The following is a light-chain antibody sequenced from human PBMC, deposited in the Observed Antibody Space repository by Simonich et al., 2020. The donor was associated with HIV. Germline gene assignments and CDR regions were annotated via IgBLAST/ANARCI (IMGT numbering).Light chain of an antibody. CDR2: WAS. CDR3: QQYYSSPRT. Sequence: DIVMTQSPDSLAVSLGERATINCKSSQSVLYSSHNKNYLAWYQQKPGQPPKLLIYWASTRESGVPDRISGSGSGTDFTLTISSLQAEDVAVYYCQQYYSSPRTFGQGTKVEIK. V-gene: IGKV4-1*01. J-gene: IGKJ1*01. CDR1: QSVLYSSHNKNY.